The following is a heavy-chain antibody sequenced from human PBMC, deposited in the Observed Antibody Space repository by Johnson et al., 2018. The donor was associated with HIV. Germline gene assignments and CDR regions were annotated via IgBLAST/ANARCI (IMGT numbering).Heavy chain of an antibody. J-gene: IGHJ3*02. D-gene: IGHD2-15*01. CDR2: VSYHGSNK. V-gene: IGHV3-30-3*01. CDR1: GFTFSDYY. Sequence: QVQLVESGGGLVQPGGSLRLSCAASGFTFSDYYMSWISQAPGKGLEWVAVVSYHGSNKYYADSVKGRFTISRDNSKNTLYMQMNSLRAEDTAVYYCARERYGSQAIDGFDIWGQGTMVTVSS. CDR3: ARERYGSQAIDGFDI.